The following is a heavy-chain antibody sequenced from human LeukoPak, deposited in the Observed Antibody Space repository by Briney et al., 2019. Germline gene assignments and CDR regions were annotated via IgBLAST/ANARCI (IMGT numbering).Heavy chain of an antibody. J-gene: IGHJ4*02. CDR1: GFTFSSYG. V-gene: IGHV3-30*18. Sequence: GGSLRLSCAASGFTFSSYGMHWVRQAPGKGLEWVAVISYDGSNKYYADSVKGRFTISRDNSKNTLYLQMNSLRAEDTAVYYCAKDQGVPATARGDFDSWGQGTLVTVSS. CDR2: ISYDGSNK. CDR3: AKDQGVPATARGDFDS. D-gene: IGHD2-2*01.